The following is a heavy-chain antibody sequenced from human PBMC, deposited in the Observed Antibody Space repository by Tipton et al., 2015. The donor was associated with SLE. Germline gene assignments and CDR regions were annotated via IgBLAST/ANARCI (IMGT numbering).Heavy chain of an antibody. V-gene: IGHV4-59*01. Sequence: TLSLTCTVSGGSISSDYWSWIRQPPGKGLEWIAYIYYSGSTYYNPSLKSRVTISVDTSKNQFSLKLSSVTAADTAVYYCAREGERMMDAFDIWGQGTMVTVSS. D-gene: IGHD3-16*01. J-gene: IGHJ3*02. CDR1: GGSISSDY. CDR2: IYYSGST. CDR3: AREGERMMDAFDI.